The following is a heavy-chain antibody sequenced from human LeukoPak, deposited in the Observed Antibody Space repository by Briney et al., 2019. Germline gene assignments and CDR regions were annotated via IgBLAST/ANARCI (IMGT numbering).Heavy chain of an antibody. V-gene: IGHV3-23*01. Sequence: GGSLRLSCAASGFIFSNYALMWVRQAPGKGLEWVSSITGRGDETFYADSVKGRFSLSRDNSKNMLYLQMYSLGAEDTAIYYCAKGAAAGLVDWFDPWGQGTLVTVSS. D-gene: IGHD6-13*01. CDR1: GFIFSNYA. CDR2: ITGRGDET. J-gene: IGHJ5*02. CDR3: AKGAAAGLVDWFDP.